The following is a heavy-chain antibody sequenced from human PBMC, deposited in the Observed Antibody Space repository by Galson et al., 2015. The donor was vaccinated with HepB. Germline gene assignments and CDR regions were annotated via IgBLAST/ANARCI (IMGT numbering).Heavy chain of an antibody. CDR2: IIPIFGTA. Sequence: SVKVSCKASGGTFSSYAISWVRQAPGQGLEWMGGIIPIFGTANYAQKFQGRVTITADESTSTAYMELSSLRSEDTAVYYCARDISDRGCSGGSCYYRFDYWGQGTLVTVSS. V-gene: IGHV1-69*13. J-gene: IGHJ4*02. CDR3: ARDISDRGCSGGSCYYRFDY. D-gene: IGHD2-15*01. CDR1: GGTFSSYA.